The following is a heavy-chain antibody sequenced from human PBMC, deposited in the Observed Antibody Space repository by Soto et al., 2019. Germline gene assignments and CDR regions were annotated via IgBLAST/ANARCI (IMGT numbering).Heavy chain of an antibody. V-gene: IGHV4-59*01. CDR3: ASYYYDSSGYYYFDY. CDR1: GGSISSYY. D-gene: IGHD3-22*01. J-gene: IGHJ4*02. CDR2: IYYSGST. Sequence: ASETLSLTCTVSGGSISSYYWSWIRQPPGKGLEWIGYIYYSGSTNYNPSLKSRVTISVDTSKNQFSLKLSSVTAADTAVYYCASYYYDSSGYYYFDYWGQGTLVTVSS.